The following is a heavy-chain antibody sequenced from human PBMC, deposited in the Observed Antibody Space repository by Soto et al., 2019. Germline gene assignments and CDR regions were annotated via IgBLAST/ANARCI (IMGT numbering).Heavy chain of an antibody. D-gene: IGHD6-13*01. CDR1: GGTFSSYA. CDR2: IIPIFGTA. CDR3: ARVKVAAEGGGWFVP. Sequence: QVQLVQSGAEVKKPGSSVKVSCKASGGTFSSYAISWVRQAPGQGLEWMGGIIPIFGTANYAQKFQGRARRTADESTSTAYREMSSRRSADTAVYYCARVKVAAEGGGWFVPWGQGTLVTVSS. J-gene: IGHJ5*02. V-gene: IGHV1-69*12.